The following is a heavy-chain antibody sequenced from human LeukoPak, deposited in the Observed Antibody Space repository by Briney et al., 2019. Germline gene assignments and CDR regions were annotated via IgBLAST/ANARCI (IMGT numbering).Heavy chain of an antibody. J-gene: IGHJ6*03. D-gene: IGHD2-2*01. CDR3: AREVVPAASPYYYYYMDV. V-gene: IGHV4-59*01. CDR1: GDSISSYY. Sequence: SETLSLTCTVSGDSISSYYWSWIRQPPGKGLEWIGYIYYSGSTNYNPSLKSRVTMSVDTSRNQFSLKLSSVTAADTAVYYCAREVVPAASPYYYYYMDVWGKGTTVTVSS. CDR2: IYYSGST.